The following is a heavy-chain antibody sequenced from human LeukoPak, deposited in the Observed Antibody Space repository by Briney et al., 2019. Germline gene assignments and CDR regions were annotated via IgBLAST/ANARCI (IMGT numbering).Heavy chain of an antibody. V-gene: IGHV1-18*01. J-gene: IGHJ4*02. CDR2: ISAYNGNT. CDR3: ARVTGGYYDFWSGHFDY. CDR1: GYTFTSYG. D-gene: IGHD3-3*01. Sequence: ASVKVSCKASGYTFTSYGISWVRQAPGQGLEWMGWISAYNGNTNYAQKLQGRVTMTTDTSTSTAYMELRSLRSDDTAVYYCARVTGGYYDFWSGHFDYWGQGTLVTVSS.